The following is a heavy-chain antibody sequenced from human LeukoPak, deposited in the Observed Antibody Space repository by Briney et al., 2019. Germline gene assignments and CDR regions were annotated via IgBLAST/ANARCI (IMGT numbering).Heavy chain of an antibody. D-gene: IGHD3-10*01. CDR2: ISSNGGST. J-gene: IGHJ4*02. CDR3: ARTGGLGDFEY. V-gene: IGHV3-64*01. Sequence: PGGSLRLSCAASGFTFSSYAMHWVRQAPGKGLEYVSAISSNGGSTYYANSVKGRFTISRDNSKNTLYLQMGSLRAEDMAVYYCARTGGLGDFEYWGQGTLVTVSS. CDR1: GFTFSSYA.